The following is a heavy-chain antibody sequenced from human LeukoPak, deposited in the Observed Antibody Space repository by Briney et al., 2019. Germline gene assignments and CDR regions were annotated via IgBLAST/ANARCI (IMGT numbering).Heavy chain of an antibody. CDR2: ISSSSSYI. CDR3: ARELASYSSSYYFDY. V-gene: IGHV3-21*01. J-gene: IGHJ4*02. CDR1: GFTFSSYS. D-gene: IGHD6-13*01. Sequence: GGSLRLSCAASGFTFSSYSMNWVRQAPGKGLEWVSSISSSSSYIYYADSVKGRFTISRDNAKNSRYLQMNSLRAEDTAVYYCARELASYSSSYYFDYWGQGTLVTVSS.